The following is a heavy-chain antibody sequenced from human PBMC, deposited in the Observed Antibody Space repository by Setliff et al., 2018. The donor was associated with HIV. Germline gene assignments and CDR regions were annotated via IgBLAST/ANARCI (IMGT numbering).Heavy chain of an antibody. CDR2: IYPGDSDA. V-gene: IGHV5-51*01. CDR1: GYSFTNSW. D-gene: IGHD3-3*01. CDR3: ARLSQRIRIFGVINRGEEFDI. J-gene: IGHJ3*02. Sequence: PGESLKISCKGSGYSFTNSWIGWVRQMPGKGLEWMGIIYPGDSDAKYNPSFQGQVTISADKSISTAYLQWSNLKASDTAMYFCARLSQRIRIFGVINRGEEFDIWGQGTMVTVSS.